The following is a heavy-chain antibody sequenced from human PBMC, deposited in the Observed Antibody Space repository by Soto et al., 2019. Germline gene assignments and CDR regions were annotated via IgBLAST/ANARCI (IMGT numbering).Heavy chain of an antibody. D-gene: IGHD2-15*01. CDR1: GFTFSSYS. J-gene: IGHJ4*02. Sequence: GGSLSLSCAASGFTFSSYSMNWVRQAPGKGLEWVSYISSSSSTIYYADSVKGRFTISRDNAKNSLYLQMNSLRAEDTAVYYCARDLWYCSGGSCERVYFDYWGQGTLVTVSS. V-gene: IGHV3-48*01. CDR2: ISSSSSTI. CDR3: ARDLWYCSGGSCERVYFDY.